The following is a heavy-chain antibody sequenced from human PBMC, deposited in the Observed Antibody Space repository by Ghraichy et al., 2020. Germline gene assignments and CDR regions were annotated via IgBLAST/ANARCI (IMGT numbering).Heavy chain of an antibody. CDR3: TRDRPLDY. CDR1: GFTFGDYA. CDR2: IRNKPDGGTT. J-gene: IGHJ4*02. Sequence: GESLNISCSASGFTFGDYAMAWFRQAPGKGLEWVGFIRNKPDGGTTNYAASVRGRFTISRADSNSIAYLQMNSLKNEDTAVYYCTRDRPLDYWGQGTLVTVSS. V-gene: IGHV3-49*03.